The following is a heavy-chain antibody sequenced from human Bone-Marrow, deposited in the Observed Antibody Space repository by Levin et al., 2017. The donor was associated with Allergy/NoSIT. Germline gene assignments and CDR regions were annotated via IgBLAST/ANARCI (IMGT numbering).Heavy chain of an antibody. V-gene: IGHV3-23*01. Sequence: LSLTCAASGFTFSSYAMSWVRQAPGKGLEWVSAISGSGGSTYYADSVKGRFTISRDNSKNTLYLQMNSLRAEDTAVYYCAKDVARRCSGGSCYVLIFDYWGQGTLVTVSS. CDR1: GFTFSSYA. D-gene: IGHD2-15*01. CDR2: ISGSGGST. J-gene: IGHJ4*02. CDR3: AKDVARRCSGGSCYVLIFDY.